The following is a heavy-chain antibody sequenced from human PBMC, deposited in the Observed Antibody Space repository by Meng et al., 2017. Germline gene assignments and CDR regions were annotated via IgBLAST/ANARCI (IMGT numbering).Heavy chain of an antibody. V-gene: IGHV4-4*07. J-gene: IGHJ5*02. D-gene: IGHD3-9*01. CDR2: IYTSGST. CDR3: ARELRYFDWLLPNWFDP. Sequence: SQTLSLTCAVYGGSFSGYYWSWIRQPAGKGLEWIGRIYTSGSTNYNPSLKSRVTMSVDTSKNQFSLKLSSVTAADTAVYYCARELRYFDWLLPNWFDPWGQGTLVTVSS. CDR1: GGSFSGYY.